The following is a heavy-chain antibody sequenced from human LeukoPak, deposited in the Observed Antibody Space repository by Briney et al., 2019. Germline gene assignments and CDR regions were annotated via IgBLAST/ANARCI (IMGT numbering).Heavy chain of an antibody. Sequence: PGGSLRLSCAASGFTFSSYSLNWVRQAPGKGLEWVSVISGSGGSTYYADSVKGRFTISRDNSKNTLYLQMNSLRAGDTAVYYCAKMTGLWSGYPDYWGQGTLVTVSS. CDR1: GFTFSSYS. CDR3: AKMTGLWSGYPDY. CDR2: ISGSGGST. J-gene: IGHJ4*02. D-gene: IGHD3-3*01. V-gene: IGHV3-23*01.